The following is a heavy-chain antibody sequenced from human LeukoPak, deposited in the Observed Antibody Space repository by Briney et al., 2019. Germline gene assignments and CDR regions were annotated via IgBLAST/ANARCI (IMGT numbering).Heavy chain of an antibody. D-gene: IGHD6-19*01. Sequence: ASVKVSCKASGYTFTSYGISWVRQAPGQGLEWMGWISAYNGNTNYAQKLQGRVTMTTDTSTSTAYMELRSLRSDDTAVYYCARDRHPRRDIAVAGAFDYWGQGTLVTVSS. CDR3: ARDRHPRRDIAVAGAFDY. V-gene: IGHV1-18*01. J-gene: IGHJ4*02. CDR1: GYTFTSYG. CDR2: ISAYNGNT.